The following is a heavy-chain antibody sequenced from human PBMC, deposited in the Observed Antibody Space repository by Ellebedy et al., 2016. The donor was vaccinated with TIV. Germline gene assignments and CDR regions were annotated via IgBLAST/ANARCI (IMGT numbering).Heavy chain of an antibody. CDR2: ISISSSAI. V-gene: IGHV3-48*02. CDR1: GFTFSSYN. CDR3: ARTGGSWYDFDY. Sequence: GESLKISXAASGFTFSSYNMNWVRQAPGKGLEWISYISISSSAIYYADSVKGRFTISRDNAKNSLYLQMNSLRDEDTAVYYCARTGGSWYDFDYWGQGTLVTVSS. D-gene: IGHD6-13*01. J-gene: IGHJ4*02.